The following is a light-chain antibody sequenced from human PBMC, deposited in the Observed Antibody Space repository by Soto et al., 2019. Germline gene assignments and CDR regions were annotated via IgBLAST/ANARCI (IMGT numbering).Light chain of an antibody. CDR2: NVY. CDR3: CGYAGSSTIYV. V-gene: IGLV2-14*03. J-gene: IGLJ1*01. Sequence: QSVLTQPASVSGSPGQSITISCTGTSSDVGAYNFVSWHQQHPGKAPKLMIYNVYDRPSGISYRFSGSKSGNTASLTISGLQGEDEADYYCCGYAGSSTIYVFGSGTKVTV. CDR1: SSDVGAYNF.